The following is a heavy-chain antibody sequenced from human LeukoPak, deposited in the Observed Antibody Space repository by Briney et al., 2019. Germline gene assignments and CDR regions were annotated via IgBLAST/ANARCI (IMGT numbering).Heavy chain of an antibody. V-gene: IGHV4-59*08. CDR2: IYYSGST. Sequence: SETLSLTCTVSGGSISSYYWSWIRQPPGKGLEWIGDIYYSGSTNYNPSLKSRVTISVDTSKNQFSLKLSSVTAADTAVYYCARVYYYDNSGYGKDYFDYWGQGTLVTVSS. J-gene: IGHJ4*02. CDR3: ARVYYYDNSGYGKDYFDY. D-gene: IGHD3-22*01. CDR1: GGSISSYY.